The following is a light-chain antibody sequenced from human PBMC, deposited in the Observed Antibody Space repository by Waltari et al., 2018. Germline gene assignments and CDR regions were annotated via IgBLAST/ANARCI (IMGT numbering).Light chain of an antibody. CDR2: DVT. CDR3: SSFTDTHTLL. J-gene: IGLJ2*01. CDR1: SNDVGASNF. Sequence: QSALTQPASVSGSPGQSITISCTGTSNDVGASNFVSWYQQHPGRAPQLLIYDVTERPSVISYRFSGSKSANTASLTISGLLPEDEAIYYCSSFTDTHTLLFGGGTTVTVL. V-gene: IGLV2-14*03.